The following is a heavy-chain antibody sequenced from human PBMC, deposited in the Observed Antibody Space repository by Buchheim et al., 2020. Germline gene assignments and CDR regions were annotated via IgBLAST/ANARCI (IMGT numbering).Heavy chain of an antibody. CDR2: ISYDGSNK. CDR1: GFTFSSYA. D-gene: IGHD6-13*01. Sequence: QVQLVESGGGVVQPGRSLRLSCAASGFTFSSYAMHWVRQAPGKGLEWVAVISYDGSNKYYADSVKGRFTISRDNSKNTLYLQMNSLRAEDTAVYYCARELNIAAAGLDYWGQGTL. CDR3: ARELNIAAAGLDY. V-gene: IGHV3-30-3*01. J-gene: IGHJ4*02.